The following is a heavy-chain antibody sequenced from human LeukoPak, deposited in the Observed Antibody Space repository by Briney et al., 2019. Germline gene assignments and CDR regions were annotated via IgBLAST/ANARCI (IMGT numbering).Heavy chain of an antibody. V-gene: IGHV4-39*07. Sequence: SETLSLTCTVSGGSISSSSYYWGWIRQPPGKGLEWIGSIYYSGSTYYNPSLKSRVTISVDTSKNQFSLKLSSVTAADTAVYYCATCYISWFDPWGQGTLVTVSS. CDR2: IYYSGST. J-gene: IGHJ5*02. CDR1: GGSISSSSYY. CDR3: ATCYISWFDP. D-gene: IGHD2-2*02.